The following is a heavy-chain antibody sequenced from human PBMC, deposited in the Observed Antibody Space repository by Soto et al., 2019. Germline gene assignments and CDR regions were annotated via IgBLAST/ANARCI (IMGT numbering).Heavy chain of an antibody. Sequence: QVQLVESGGGVVQPGTSLTLSCAASGFAFNNYAMHWVRQAPGKGLEWVAVMSYDGGRTIYADSVKGRITISRDTSKSTLYLQTTSLTTEDAAFYLCEKTVWDASLATDYFDYWCLGTLVTVSS. CDR3: EKTVWDASLATDYFDY. J-gene: IGHJ4*02. D-gene: IGHD1-26*01. V-gene: IGHV3-30*04. CDR1: GFAFNNYA. CDR2: MSYDGGRT.